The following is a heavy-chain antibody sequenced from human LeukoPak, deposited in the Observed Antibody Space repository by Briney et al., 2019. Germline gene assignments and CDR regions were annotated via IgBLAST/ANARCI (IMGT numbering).Heavy chain of an antibody. V-gene: IGHV3-23*01. J-gene: IGHJ4*02. CDR3: ATISVVDY. D-gene: IGHD3-9*01. CDR2: ISGSGGST. CDR1: GFTVSSNY. Sequence: GGSLRLSCAASGFTVSSNYMSWVRQAPGKGLEWVSVISGSGGSTYYADSVKGRFTISRDNSKNTLYLQMNSLRAEDTAVYYCATISVVDYWGQGTLVTVSS.